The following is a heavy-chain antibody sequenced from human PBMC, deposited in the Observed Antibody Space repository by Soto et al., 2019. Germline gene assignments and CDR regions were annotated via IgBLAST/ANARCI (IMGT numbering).Heavy chain of an antibody. CDR2: ISYAGST. CDR3: AKGWTEVDI. D-gene: IGHD2-15*01. V-gene: IGHV3-30-3*01. CDR1: GFTFSSYA. J-gene: IGHJ3*02. Sequence: GGSLRLSCAASGFTFSSYAMHWVRQAPGKGLEWVAVISYAGSTYYADSVKGRFTISRDNSKNALYLQMNSLRVDDTAVYYCAKGWTEVDIWGQGTMVTVSS.